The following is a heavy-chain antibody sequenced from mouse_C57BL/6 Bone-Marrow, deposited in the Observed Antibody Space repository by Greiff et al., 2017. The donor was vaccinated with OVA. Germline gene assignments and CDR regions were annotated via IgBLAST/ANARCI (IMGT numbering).Heavy chain of an antibody. Sequence: QVQLKQSGAELVRPGASVKLSCKASGYTFTDYYINWVKQRPGQGLEWIARLYPGSGNTYYNEKFKGKATLTAEKSSSTAYMQLSSLTSEDSAVYFCARGLIYYDYDGYYFDYWGQGTTLTVSS. V-gene: IGHV1-76*01. D-gene: IGHD2-4*01. CDR2: LYPGSGNT. CDR3: ARGLIYYDYDGYYFDY. CDR1: GYTFTDYY. J-gene: IGHJ2*01.